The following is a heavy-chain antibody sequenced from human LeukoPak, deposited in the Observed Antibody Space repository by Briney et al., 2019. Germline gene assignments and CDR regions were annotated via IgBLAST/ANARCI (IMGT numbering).Heavy chain of an antibody. CDR3: ARDQDGVMVVAAKYYYYGMDV. D-gene: IGHD2-15*01. V-gene: IGHV1-18*01. CDR1: GGTFSSYA. CDR2: ISAYNGNT. J-gene: IGHJ6*02. Sequence: GASVKVSCKASGGTFSSYAISWVRQAPGQGLEWMGWISAYNGNTNYAQKLQGRVTMTTDTSTSTAYMELRSLRSDDTAVYYCARDQDGVMVVAAKYYYYGMDVWGQGTTVTVSS.